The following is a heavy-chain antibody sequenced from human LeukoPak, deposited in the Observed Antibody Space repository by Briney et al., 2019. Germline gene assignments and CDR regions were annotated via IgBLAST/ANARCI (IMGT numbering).Heavy chain of an antibody. CDR1: GFTFGDYA. CDR3: TRGVGQQLIPPDY. CDR2: IRSKTYGGTT. D-gene: IGHD6-13*01. J-gene: IGHJ4*02. V-gene: IGHV3-49*03. Sequence: PGGSLRLSCTASGFTFGDYAMSWFRQAPGKGLERVGFIRSKTYGGTTGYAASVKDTFTISRDDSKSVVYLQMNSLKTEDTAFYYCTRGVGQQLIPPDYWGQGTLVTVSS.